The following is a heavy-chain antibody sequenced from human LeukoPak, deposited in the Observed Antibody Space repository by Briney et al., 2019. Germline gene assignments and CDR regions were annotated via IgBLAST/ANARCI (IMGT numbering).Heavy chain of an antibody. Sequence: PGGSLRLSCAASGFTFSSYWMSWVRQAPGKGLEWVANIKQDGSEKYYVDSVKGRFTISRDNAKNSLYLQMNSLRAEDTAVYYCARSSYYDFWSGYSDYWGREPWSPSPQ. V-gene: IGHV3-7*01. CDR1: GFTFSSYW. CDR2: IKQDGSEK. J-gene: IGHJ4*02. CDR3: ARSSYYDFWSGYSDY. D-gene: IGHD3-3*01.